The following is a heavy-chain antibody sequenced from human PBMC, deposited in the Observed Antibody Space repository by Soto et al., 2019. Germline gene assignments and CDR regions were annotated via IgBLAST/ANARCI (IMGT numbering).Heavy chain of an antibody. CDR2: ISSSGSTI. CDR1: XXXXXXYY. V-gene: IGHV3-11*01. CDR3: ASYTHTIFGVVITSFDY. J-gene: IGHJ4*02. D-gene: IGHD3-3*01. Sequence: QVQLVESGGGLXKXGGSLRXXCAXXXXXXXXYYMSXIRQAPGKGLEWVSYISSSGSTIYYADSVKGRFTISRDNAKNSLYLQMNSLRAEDTAVYYCASYTHTIFGVVITSFDYWGQGTLVTVSS.